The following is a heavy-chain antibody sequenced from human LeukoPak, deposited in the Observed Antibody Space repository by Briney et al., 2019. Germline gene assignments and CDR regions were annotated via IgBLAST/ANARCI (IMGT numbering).Heavy chain of an antibody. D-gene: IGHD4-17*01. CDR3: AKREKGTTGRFFDY. CDR2: ISEGFGNT. J-gene: IGHJ4*02. V-gene: IGHV3-23*01. Sequence: PGGSLRLSCAASGFTFTNYAMTWVRQAPGKGLEWVSGISEGFGNTYYADSVKGRFTISRDHSKNTLYLQMNSLRAEDTALYYCAKREKGTTGRFFDYWGQGTLVTVSS. CDR1: GFTFTNYA.